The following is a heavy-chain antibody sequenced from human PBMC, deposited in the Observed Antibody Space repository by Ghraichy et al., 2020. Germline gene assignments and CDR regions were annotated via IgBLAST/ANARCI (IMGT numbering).Heavy chain of an antibody. J-gene: IGHJ4*02. CDR3: SKYLRGRDVS. D-gene: IGHD3-16*01. CDR1: GYNFNRLL. CDR2: INEDGRST. Sequence: GGSLRLSCAGSGYNFNRLLMPWVRQVPGKGPVWVSRINEDGRSTNYADSVKGRFTIFRDNAKNTLYLQMNSLRAEDTALYYCSKYLRGRDVSWGRGTLVTV. V-gene: IGHV3-74*01.